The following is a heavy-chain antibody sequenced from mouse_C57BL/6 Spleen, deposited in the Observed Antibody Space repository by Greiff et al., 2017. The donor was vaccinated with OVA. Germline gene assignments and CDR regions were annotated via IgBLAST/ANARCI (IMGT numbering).Heavy chain of an antibody. D-gene: IGHD2-3*01. CDR2: IYPGGGYT. CDR3: ARSADGYWGY. V-gene: IGHV1-63*01. CDR1: GYTFTNYW. J-gene: IGHJ2*01. Sequence: VQLQQSGAELVRPGTSVKMSCKASGYTFTNYWIGWAKQRPGHGLEWIGDIYPGGGYTNYNEKFKGKATLTADKSSSTAYMQFSSLTSEDSAIYYCARSADGYWGYWGQGTTLTVSS.